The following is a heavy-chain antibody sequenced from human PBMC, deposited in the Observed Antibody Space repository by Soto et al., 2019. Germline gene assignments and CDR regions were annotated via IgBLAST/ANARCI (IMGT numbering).Heavy chain of an antibody. Sequence: QGQLVQSGAEVKKPGASVKVSCKASGYTFTSYGISWVRQAPGQGIEWIGWISAYNGNTNYAQKLQGRVTMTTDTSTSTAYLELRILRSDDTAVYYCARAGCRYDILTEGSNWFDAWGQGTLVTVSS. CDR1: GYTFTSYG. CDR2: ISAYNGNT. CDR3: ARAGCRYDILTEGSNWFDA. D-gene: IGHD3-9*01. J-gene: IGHJ5*02. V-gene: IGHV1-18*01.